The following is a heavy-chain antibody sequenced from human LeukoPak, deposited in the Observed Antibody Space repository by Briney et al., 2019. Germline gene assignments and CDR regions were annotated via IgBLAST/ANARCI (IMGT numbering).Heavy chain of an antibody. V-gene: IGHV3-21*01. D-gene: IGHD6-6*01. J-gene: IGHJ3*01. CDR3: ARVSAPSPLVLSLALGSSSL. Sequence: SGGSLRLSCAASGFTFSSYSMNWVRQAPGKGLEWVSSISSSGSYIYYADSVKGRFTVSRDNAKNSLYLQMNSLRAEDTAVYYCARVSAPSPLVLSLALGSSSLWGQGTMVTVSS. CDR1: GFTFSSYS. CDR2: ISSSGSYI.